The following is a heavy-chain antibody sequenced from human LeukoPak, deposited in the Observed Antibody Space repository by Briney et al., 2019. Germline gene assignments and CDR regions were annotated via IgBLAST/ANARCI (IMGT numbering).Heavy chain of an antibody. V-gene: IGHV3-33*01. D-gene: IGHD3-10*01. CDR1: GFTLSSYG. J-gene: IGHJ6*02. Sequence: GGSLRHSCAASGFTLSSYGLHWVRPAPPRGVEWVAVIWYVGSNKYYAHSLKGPFTLSKDNSQNTLYLQMNSLRAEDTALYYCARAQTGYYFGMYVWRQGTTVTVSS. CDR3: ARAQTGYYFGMYV. CDR2: IWYVGSNK.